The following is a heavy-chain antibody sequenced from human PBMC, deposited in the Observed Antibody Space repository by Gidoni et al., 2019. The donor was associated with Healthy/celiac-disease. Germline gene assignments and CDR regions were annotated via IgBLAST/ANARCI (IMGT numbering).Heavy chain of an antibody. V-gene: IGHV3-64D*08. J-gene: IGHJ4*02. Sequence: EVQLVESGGGLVQPGGSLRLSCSASGFTFSSYAMHWVRPAPGKGLEYVSAISSNGGSTYYADSVKGRFTISRDNSKNTLYLQMSSLRAEDTAVYYCVKVGERRSSYYFDYWGQGTLVTVSS. CDR3: VKVGERRSSYYFDY. CDR2: ISSNGGST. CDR1: GFTFSSYA. D-gene: IGHD3-16*01.